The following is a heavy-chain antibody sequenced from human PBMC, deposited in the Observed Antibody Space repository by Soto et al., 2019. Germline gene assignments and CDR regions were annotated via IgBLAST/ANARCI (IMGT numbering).Heavy chain of an antibody. D-gene: IGHD3-10*01. V-gene: IGHV1-8*01. J-gene: IGHJ3*02. CDR1: GYTFTSYD. CDR2: MNPNSGNT. CDR3: AREGYMVRGVIIRAFDI. Sequence: ASLKFSCKASGYTFTSYDINWVRQATGQGLEWMGWMNPNSGNTGYAQKFQGRVTMTRKTSISTAYMELSSLRSEDTAVYYCAREGYMVRGVIIRAFDIWGQGTMVTVSS.